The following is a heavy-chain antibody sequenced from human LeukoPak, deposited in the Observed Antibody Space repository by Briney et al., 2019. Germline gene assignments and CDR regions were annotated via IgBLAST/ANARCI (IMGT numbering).Heavy chain of an antibody. J-gene: IGHJ4*02. CDR1: GFTFSNYP. V-gene: IGHV3-30*04. CDR2: VSDDGNNI. CDR3: VRDRDSTGYYDY. Sequence: GGSLRLSCAASGFTFSNYPMHWVRQAPGKGLEWVAVVSDDGNNIYYADSVKGRFTISRDNSKDTLYLQTNSLRAEDTALYYCVRDRDSTGYYDYWGQGTLVTVSS. D-gene: IGHD3-22*01.